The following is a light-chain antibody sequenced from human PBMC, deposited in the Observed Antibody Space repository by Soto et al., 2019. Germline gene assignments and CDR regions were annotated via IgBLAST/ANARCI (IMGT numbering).Light chain of an antibody. Sequence: EIVLTQSPGTLTLSPGEISTPPCRASQSVSANYLAWYQQKPGQAPRLLIYGVSIRATGIPDRFAGSGSGPNFTLTISRLEPEDFAVYYCHQHGVSPETFGQGTKVDIK. V-gene: IGKV3-20*01. CDR1: QSVSANY. J-gene: IGKJ1*01. CDR3: HQHGVSPET. CDR2: GVS.